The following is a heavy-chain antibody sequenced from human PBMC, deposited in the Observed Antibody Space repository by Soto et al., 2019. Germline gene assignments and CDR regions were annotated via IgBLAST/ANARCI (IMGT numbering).Heavy chain of an antibody. CDR1: GYTFTGYY. V-gene: IGHV1-2*02. D-gene: IGHD3-22*01. J-gene: IGHJ4*02. Sequence: ASVKVSCKASGYTFTGYYMHWVRQAPGQGLEWMGWINPNSGGTNYAQKFQGRVTMTRDTSISTAYMELSRLNSDDTAVYYCARLHYQYDSSGYPDYWGQGTLVTVSS. CDR2: INPNSGGT. CDR3: ARLHYQYDSSGYPDY.